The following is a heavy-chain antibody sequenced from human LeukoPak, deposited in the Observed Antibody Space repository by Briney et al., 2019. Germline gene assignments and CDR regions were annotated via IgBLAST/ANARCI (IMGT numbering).Heavy chain of an antibody. CDR2: IKQDGSEK. CDR3: ARDWYYGSGSSDY. Sequence: GGSLTLSCAASGFTFSNTWMSWVRQAPGKGLEWVANIKQDGSEKYYVDSVKGRFTISRDNATNSLYLQMNSLRAEDTAVYYCARDWYYGSGSSDYWGQGTLVTVSS. CDR1: GFTFSNTW. D-gene: IGHD3-10*01. J-gene: IGHJ4*02. V-gene: IGHV3-7*01.